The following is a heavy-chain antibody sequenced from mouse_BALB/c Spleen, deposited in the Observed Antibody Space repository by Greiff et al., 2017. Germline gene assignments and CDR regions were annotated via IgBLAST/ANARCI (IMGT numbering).Heavy chain of an antibody. CDR2: INPSNGRT. V-gene: IGHV1S81*02. D-gene: IGHD2-1*01. J-gene: IGHJ2*01. CDR1: GYTFTSYW. Sequence: VQLQQPGAELVKPGASVKLSCKASGYTFTSYWMHWVKQRPGQGLEWIGEINPSNGRTNYNEKFKSKATLTVDKSSSTAYMQLSSLTSEDSAVYYCARSGGNYEGDYFDYWGQGTTLTVSS. CDR3: ARSGGNYEGDYFDY.